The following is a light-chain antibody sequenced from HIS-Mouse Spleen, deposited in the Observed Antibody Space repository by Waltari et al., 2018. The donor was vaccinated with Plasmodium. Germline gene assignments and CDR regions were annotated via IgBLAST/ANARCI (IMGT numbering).Light chain of an antibody. Sequence: SYELTQPPSVSVSPGQTASITCSGDKLGDKYACWYQQKPGQSPVLVIYQDSKRTSGIPWRFSGSNSGNTATLTISGTQAMEEADYYCQACDSSTVVFGGGTKLTVL. J-gene: IGLJ2*01. V-gene: IGLV3-1*01. CDR3: QACDSSTVV. CDR2: QDS. CDR1: KLGDKY.